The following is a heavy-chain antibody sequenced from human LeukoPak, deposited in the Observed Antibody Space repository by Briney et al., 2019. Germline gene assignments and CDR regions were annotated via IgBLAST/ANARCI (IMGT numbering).Heavy chain of an antibody. Sequence: GDSLRLSCAASGFTFSSYGMHWVRQAPGKGLEWVAVISYDGSNKYYADSVKGRFTISRDNTKNTLYLQMNSLRAEDTAVYYCATGGGYDFWSGYRYFDYWGQGTLVIVSS. V-gene: IGHV3-30*03. J-gene: IGHJ4*02. CDR2: ISYDGSNK. CDR1: GFTFSSYG. D-gene: IGHD3-3*01. CDR3: ATGGGYDFWSGYRYFDY.